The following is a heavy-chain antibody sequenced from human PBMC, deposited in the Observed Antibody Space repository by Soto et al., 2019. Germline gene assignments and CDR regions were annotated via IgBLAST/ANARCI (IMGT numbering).Heavy chain of an antibody. V-gene: IGHV1-69*02. CDR1: GGTFSSYT. CDR3: AGPGIEVAGPQPFDY. Sequence: QVQLVQSGAEVKKPGSSVKVSCKASGGTFSSYTISWVRQAPGQGLEWMGRIIPILGIANSAQKFQGRVTITADKTTSSAYMELSSLRSEDTAVYYCAGPGIEVAGPQPFDYCGQGTLVTVSS. J-gene: IGHJ4*02. CDR2: IIPILGIA. D-gene: IGHD6-19*01.